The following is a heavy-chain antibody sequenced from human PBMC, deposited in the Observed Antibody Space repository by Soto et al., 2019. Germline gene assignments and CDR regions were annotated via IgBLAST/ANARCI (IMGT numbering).Heavy chain of an antibody. CDR3: AREYYGLLTGYYNDH. J-gene: IGHJ4*02. CDR2: ISWDGTTI. Sequence: EVQLVESGGDSVQPGGSLRLSCAASGFPFSSYWMHWVRHTPGKGLEWVSRISWDGTTIYYADSVTGRFTVSRDNAKNTLSLQMGGLGAEDTAVYYCAREYYGLLTGYYNDHWGQGTLVSVSS. CDR1: GFPFSSYW. V-gene: IGHV3-74*01. D-gene: IGHD3-9*01.